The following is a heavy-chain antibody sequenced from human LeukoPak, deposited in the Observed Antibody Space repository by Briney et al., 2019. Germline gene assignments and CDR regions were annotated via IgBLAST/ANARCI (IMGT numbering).Heavy chain of an antibody. CDR2: IIPIFGTA. CDR1: GGTFSSYA. D-gene: IGHD3-22*01. CDR3: AREWYYYDSSGSENYYFDY. V-gene: IGHV1-69*05. J-gene: IGHJ4*02. Sequence: GASVKVSCKAFGGTFSSYAISWVRQAPGQGLEWMGRIIPIFGTANYAQKFQGRVTITTGESTSTAYMELSSLRSEDTAVYYCAREWYYYDSSGSENYYFDYWGQGTLVTVSS.